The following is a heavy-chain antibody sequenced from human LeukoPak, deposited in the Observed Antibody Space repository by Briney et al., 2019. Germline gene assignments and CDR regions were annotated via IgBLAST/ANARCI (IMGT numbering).Heavy chain of an antibody. V-gene: IGHV3-33*01. J-gene: IGHJ4*02. CDR3: GRDERGYYNSSGFYGAIDF. CDR1: GFTFNSYA. Sequence: GGSLRLSCAASGFTFNSYAMHWVRQAPGKGLEWVAFIWYDGNNKYYADSVKGRFTFSRDNSKNTVYLQMNSLRAEDTAVYCCGRDERGYYNSSGFYGAIDFWGQGTLVTVSS. CDR2: IWYDGNNK. D-gene: IGHD3-22*01.